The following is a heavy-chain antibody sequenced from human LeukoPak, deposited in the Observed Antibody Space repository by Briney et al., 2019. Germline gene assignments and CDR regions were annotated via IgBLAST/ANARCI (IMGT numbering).Heavy chain of an antibody. CDR1: GGSISSYY. J-gene: IGHJ4*02. CDR2: IYYSGST. Sequence: SETLSLTCTVSGGSISSYYWSWIRQPPGKGLEWIGYIYYSGSTNYNPSLKSRVTISVDTSKNQFSLKLSSVTAADTAVYYCARDTGDFWSGYFDYWGQGTLVTVSS. D-gene: IGHD3-3*01. V-gene: IGHV4-59*01. CDR3: ARDTGDFWSGYFDY.